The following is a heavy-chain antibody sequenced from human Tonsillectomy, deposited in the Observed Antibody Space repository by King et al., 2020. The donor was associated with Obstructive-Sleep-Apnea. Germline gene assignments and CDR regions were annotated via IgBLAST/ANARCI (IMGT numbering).Heavy chain of an antibody. D-gene: IGHD6-13*01. CDR3: ARANSNTWNYYFYYGMDV. J-gene: IGHJ6*02. CDR2: IYHIGST. Sequence: QLQESGPGLVKPSETLSLTCTVSGFSISSDYYWGWIRQPPGKGLEWIGSIYHIGSTYSNPSLKSRVTISVDTSKNQFSLRLSSVTATDTAVYFCARANSNTWNYYFYYGMDVWGQGTTVTVSS. V-gene: IGHV4-38-2*02. CDR1: GFSISSDYY.